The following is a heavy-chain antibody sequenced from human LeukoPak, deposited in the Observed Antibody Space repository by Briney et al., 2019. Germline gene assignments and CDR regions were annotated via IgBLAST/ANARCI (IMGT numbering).Heavy chain of an antibody. J-gene: IGHJ4*02. CDR2: ISGSGGST. CDR1: GITLINYG. V-gene: IGHV3-23*01. CDR3: AKRGVVIRVILVGFHREAYYFDS. Sequence: GGSLRLSCAVSGITLINYGMSWVRQAPGKGLEWVAGISGSGGSTNYAASVKGRFTISRDNPTNTLFLQMNSLRAEDTAVYFCAKRGVVIRVILVGFHREAYYFDSWGQGALVTVSS. D-gene: IGHD2-21*01.